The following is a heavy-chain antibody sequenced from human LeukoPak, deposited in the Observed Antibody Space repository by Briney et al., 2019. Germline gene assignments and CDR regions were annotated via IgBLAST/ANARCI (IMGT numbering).Heavy chain of an antibody. CDR2: IYSSGGP. Sequence: SETLSLTCTVSGDSISSDYYLWAWIRQPPGKGLEWIGNIYSSGGPYYNPSLQSRVTISLDTSKTQFSLNLRSVTAADTAVYYCARKPKDCSGGNCYWYYFDYWGQGTLVTVSS. D-gene: IGHD2-15*01. J-gene: IGHJ4*02. V-gene: IGHV4-39*07. CDR1: GDSISSDYYL. CDR3: ARKPKDCSGGNCYWYYFDY.